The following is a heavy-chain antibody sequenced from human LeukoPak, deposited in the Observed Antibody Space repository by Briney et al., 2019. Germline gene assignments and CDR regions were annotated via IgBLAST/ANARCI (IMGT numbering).Heavy chain of an antibody. CDR3: ARDLHYGGNSHFDY. V-gene: IGHV4-31*02. CDR1: GFSFNSDW. D-gene: IGHD4-23*01. CDR2: IYYSGST. Sequence: LRLSCAASGFSFNSDWMDWVRQHPGKGLEWIGYIYYSGSTYYNPSLKSRVTISVDTSKNQFSLKLSSVTAADTAVYYCARDLHYGGNSHFDYWGQGTLVTVSS. J-gene: IGHJ4*02.